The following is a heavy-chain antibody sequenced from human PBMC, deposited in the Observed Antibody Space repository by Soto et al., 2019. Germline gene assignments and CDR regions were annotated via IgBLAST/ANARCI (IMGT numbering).Heavy chain of an antibody. CDR3: ASPTMDYYYYYGMDV. V-gene: IGHV1-69*14. J-gene: IGHJ6*02. D-gene: IGHD3-10*01. CDR1: GGTFSSYA. CDR2: LIPIFGTA. Sequence: QVQLVQSGAEVKKPGSSVKVSCKASGGTFSSYAISWVRQAPGQGLEWMGGLIPIFGTANYAQKFQGRVTITADKSTSTAYMELSSLRSDDTAVYYCASPTMDYYYYYGMDVWGQGTTVTVSS.